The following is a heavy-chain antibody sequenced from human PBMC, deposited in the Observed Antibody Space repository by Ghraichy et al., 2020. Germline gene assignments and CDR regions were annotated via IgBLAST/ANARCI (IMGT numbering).Heavy chain of an antibody. D-gene: IGHD3-22*01. J-gene: IGHJ4*02. CDR3: AKEGTGITMIVVVIIPYFDY. V-gene: IGHV3-23*01. CDR1: GFTFSSYA. Sequence: GGSLRLSCAASGFTFSSYAMSWVRQAPGKGLEWVSAISGSGGSTYYADSVKGRFTISRDNSKNTLYLQMNSLRAEDTAVYYCAKEGTGITMIVVVIIPYFDYWGQGTLVTVSS. CDR2: ISGSGGST.